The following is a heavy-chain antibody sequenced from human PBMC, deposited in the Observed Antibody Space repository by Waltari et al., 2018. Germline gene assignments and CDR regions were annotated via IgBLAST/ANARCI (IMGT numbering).Heavy chain of an antibody. Sequence: QAQLVQSGSELKKPGASVKVSCKASGYTFTSYAMNWVRQAPGQGLEWMGWINTNTGNPTYAQGFTGRFVFSLDTSVSTAYLQISSLKADDTAVYYCARVPPMIVATTRGAFDIWGQGTMVTVSS. D-gene: IGHD5-12*01. V-gene: IGHV7-4-1*02. J-gene: IGHJ3*02. CDR1: GYTFTSYA. CDR3: ARVPPMIVATTRGAFDI. CDR2: INTNTGNP.